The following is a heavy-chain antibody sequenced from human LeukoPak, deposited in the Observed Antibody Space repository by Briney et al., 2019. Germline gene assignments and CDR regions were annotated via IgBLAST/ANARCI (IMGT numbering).Heavy chain of an antibody. CDR1: GGSISSYY. Sequence: SETLSLTCTVSGGSISSYYWSWIRQPPGKGLEWIGYIYYSGSTNYNPSLKSRVTISVDTSKNQFSLKLSSVTAADTAVYYCARAVGYFDWLPLFDYWGQGTLVTVSS. CDR3: ARAVGYFDWLPLFDY. CDR2: IYYSGST. J-gene: IGHJ4*02. V-gene: IGHV4-59*08. D-gene: IGHD3-9*01.